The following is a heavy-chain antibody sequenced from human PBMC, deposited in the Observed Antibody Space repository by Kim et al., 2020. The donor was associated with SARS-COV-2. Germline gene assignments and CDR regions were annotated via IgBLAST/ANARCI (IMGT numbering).Heavy chain of an antibody. CDR2: ISPSASTL. V-gene: IGHV3-11*01. CDR3: AREKSSGYELDN. Sequence: GGSLRLSCTASGFTFSDYYMSWVRQTPGKGLEWVAHISPSASTLDYAESLKGRLTVSRYNAKNSLYLQINSLKAEDTAVYFCAREKSSGYELDNWGQGTL. CDR1: GFTFSDYY. J-gene: IGHJ4*02. D-gene: IGHD5-12*01.